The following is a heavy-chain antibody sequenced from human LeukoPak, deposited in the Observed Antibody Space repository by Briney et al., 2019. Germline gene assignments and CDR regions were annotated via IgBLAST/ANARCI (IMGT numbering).Heavy chain of an antibody. D-gene: IGHD3-22*01. V-gene: IGHV3-48*04. Sequence: PGGSLRLSCAASGFTFSSYSMNWVRQAPGKGLEWVSYISSSSSTIYYADSVKGRFTISRDNAKNSLYLQMNSLRAEDTAVYYCARGFDSSGRDYWGQGALVTVSS. CDR3: ARGFDSSGRDY. CDR2: ISSSSSTI. CDR1: GFTFSSYS. J-gene: IGHJ4*02.